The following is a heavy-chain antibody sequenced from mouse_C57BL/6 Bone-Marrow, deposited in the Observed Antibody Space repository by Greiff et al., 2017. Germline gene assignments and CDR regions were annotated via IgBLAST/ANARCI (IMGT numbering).Heavy chain of an antibody. V-gene: IGHV1-69*01. Sequence: QVQLQQPGAELVMPGASVKLSCKASGYTFTRYWMHWVKQRPGQGLEWIGEIDPSDSYTNYNQKFKGKSTLTVDKSSSTAYMQLSSLTSEDSAVYYCARWDWDEGYWGQGTTLTVSS. D-gene: IGHD4-1*01. CDR1: GYTFTRYW. CDR3: ARWDWDEGY. J-gene: IGHJ2*01. CDR2: IDPSDSYT.